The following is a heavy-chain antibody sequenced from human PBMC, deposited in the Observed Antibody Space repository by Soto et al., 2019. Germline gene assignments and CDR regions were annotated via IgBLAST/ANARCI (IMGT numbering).Heavy chain of an antibody. V-gene: IGHV3-7*03. Sequence: GGSLRLSCAASGFTFSIYWMSWVRHAPGKGLEWVTNIKQGGSEKYYVDSVKGRFTISRDNAKNSLYLQMNSLRAEDTAVYYCARDRRGYDILTGYFGYYYYGMDVWGQGTTVTVSS. CDR1: GFTFSIYW. CDR3: ARDRRGYDILTGYFGYYYYGMDV. CDR2: IKQGGSEK. J-gene: IGHJ6*02. D-gene: IGHD3-9*01.